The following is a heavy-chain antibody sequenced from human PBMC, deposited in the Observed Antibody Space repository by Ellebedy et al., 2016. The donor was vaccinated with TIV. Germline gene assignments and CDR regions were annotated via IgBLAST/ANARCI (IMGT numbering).Heavy chain of an antibody. V-gene: IGHV1-69*13. CDR2: IIPIFGTA. J-gene: IGHJ4*02. Sequence: SVKVSCXASGGTFSSYAISWVRQAHGQGLEWMGGIIPIFGTANYAQKFQGRVTITADESTSTAYMELSSLRSEDTAVYYCAREIEVVAYFDYWGQGTLVTVSS. CDR3: AREIEVVAYFDY. CDR1: GGTFSSYA. D-gene: IGHD2-15*01.